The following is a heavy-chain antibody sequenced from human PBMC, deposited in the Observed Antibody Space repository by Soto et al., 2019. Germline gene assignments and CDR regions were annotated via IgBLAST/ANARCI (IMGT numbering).Heavy chain of an antibody. Sequence: GGSLRLSCAASGFTFSSYWMHWVRQAPGKWLVWVSRINSDGSSTSYADSVKGRFTISRDNAKNTLYLQMNSLRAEDTAVYYCARDQVAATRNYYYYGMDVWGQGXTVTVYS. CDR2: INSDGSST. CDR1: GFTFSSYW. V-gene: IGHV3-74*01. D-gene: IGHD2-15*01. J-gene: IGHJ6*02. CDR3: ARDQVAATRNYYYYGMDV.